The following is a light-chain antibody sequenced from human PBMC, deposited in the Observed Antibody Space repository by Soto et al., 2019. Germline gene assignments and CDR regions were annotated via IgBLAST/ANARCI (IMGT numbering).Light chain of an antibody. Sequence: DIQMTQSPSTLSASVGDRVTITCRASQSISSWLAWYQQKPGKAPKLLIYDASSLESGVPSRFSGSGSGTEFTLTISSLQPDDFATYYCQQCYMGWTCGQGTKVDIK. CDR1: QSISSW. J-gene: IGKJ1*01. CDR2: DAS. CDR3: QQCYMGWT. V-gene: IGKV1-5*01.